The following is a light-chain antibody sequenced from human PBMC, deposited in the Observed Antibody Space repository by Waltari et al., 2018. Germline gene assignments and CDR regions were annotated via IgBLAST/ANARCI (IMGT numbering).Light chain of an antibody. CDR2: EVT. J-gene: IGLJ3*02. Sequence: QSALTQPASVSESPGQSITISCTGTSSDIGAYNYVSWYQQHPGKAPKLMISEVTNRPSGVPDRFSGSKSGNTASLRISGLQAEDEADYYCSSYRSRNTPVLFGGGTTLTVV. CDR3: SSYRSRNTPVL. V-gene: IGLV2-14*01. CDR1: SSDIGAYNY.